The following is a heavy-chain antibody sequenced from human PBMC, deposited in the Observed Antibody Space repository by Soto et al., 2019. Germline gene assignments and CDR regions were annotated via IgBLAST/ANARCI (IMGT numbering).Heavy chain of an antibody. Sequence: GGSLRLSCAASRFTFRNFAMTWVRQAPGKRLEWVSTIGSVGGDTYYADSVKGRFTISRDDSKNTLGLQMNSLRAEDTAIYFCAKDMVNANSVWDPFDIWGQGTMVTVSS. CDR1: RFTFRNFA. V-gene: IGHV3-23*01. CDR3: AKDMVNANSVWDPFDI. D-gene: IGHD2-8*01. J-gene: IGHJ3*02. CDR2: IGSVGGDT.